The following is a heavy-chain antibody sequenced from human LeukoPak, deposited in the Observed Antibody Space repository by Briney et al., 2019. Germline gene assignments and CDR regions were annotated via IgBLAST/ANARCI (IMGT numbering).Heavy chain of an antibody. V-gene: IGHV3-23*01. CDR1: GFTFSSYA. CDR3: AVSVRFERVWHYFNN. Sequence: GGSLRLSCAASGFTFSSYAMNWVRQAPGKGLKWVSGISESGAITHYADSVKGRFTISRDNSKTTVFLQMNSLRAEDTAVYYCAVSVRFERVWHYFNNWGQGTQVTVSS. D-gene: IGHD3-9*01. CDR2: ISESGAIT. J-gene: IGHJ4*02.